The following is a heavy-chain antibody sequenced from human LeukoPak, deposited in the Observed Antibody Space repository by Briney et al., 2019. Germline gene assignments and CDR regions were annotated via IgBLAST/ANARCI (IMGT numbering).Heavy chain of an antibody. D-gene: IGHD3-22*01. CDR2: IIPIFGTA. CDR1: GGTFSSYA. CDR3: ASLYAPYYYEPTAAFDI. V-gene: IGHV1-69*05. J-gene: IGHJ3*02. Sequence: KVSCKASGGTFSSYAISWVRQAPGQGLEWMGRIIPIFGTANYAQKFQGRVTITTDESTSTAYMELSSLRSEDTAVYYCASLYAPYYYEPTAAFDIWGQGTMVTVSS.